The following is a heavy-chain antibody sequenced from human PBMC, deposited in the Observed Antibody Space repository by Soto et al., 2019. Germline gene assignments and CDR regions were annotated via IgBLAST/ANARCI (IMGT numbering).Heavy chain of an antibody. Sequence: PGGSLRLSCAASGFTFSNYWMTWVRQAPGKGLEWVSSISSSSSYIYYADSVKGRFTISRDNAKNSLYLQMNSLRVEDTAVYYCARVDGYYYERSGYYPLDYWGQGTLVTVSS. J-gene: IGHJ4*02. V-gene: IGHV3-21*01. CDR3: ARVDGYYYERSGYYPLDY. CDR2: ISSSSSYI. D-gene: IGHD3-22*01. CDR1: GFTFSNYW.